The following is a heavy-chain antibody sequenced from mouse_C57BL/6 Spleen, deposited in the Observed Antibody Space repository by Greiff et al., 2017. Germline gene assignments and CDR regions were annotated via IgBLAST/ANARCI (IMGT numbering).Heavy chain of an antibody. V-gene: IGHV1-55*01. Sequence: QVQLKQPGAELVKPGASVKMSCKASGYTFTSYWITWVKQRPGQGLEWIGDIYPGSGSTNYNEKFKSKATLTVDTSSSTAYMQLSSLTSEDSAVYYCARDYGSSPAWFAYGGQGTLVTVSA. CDR2: IYPGSGST. D-gene: IGHD1-1*01. CDR1: GYTFTSYW. J-gene: IGHJ3*01. CDR3: ARDYGSSPAWFAY.